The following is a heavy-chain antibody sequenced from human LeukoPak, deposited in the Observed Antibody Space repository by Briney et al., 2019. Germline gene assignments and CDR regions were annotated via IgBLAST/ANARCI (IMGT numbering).Heavy chain of an antibody. CDR2: INPNSGGST. CDR1: GYTFTGYY. Sequence: ASVKVSCKASGYTFTGYYMHWVRQAPGQGLEWMGWINPNSGGSTSYAQKFQGRVTMTRDMSTSTVYMELSSLRSEDTAVYYCARGNRIAVAGRMDVWGKGTTVTISS. V-gene: IGHV1-46*01. J-gene: IGHJ6*03. D-gene: IGHD6-19*01. CDR3: ARGNRIAVAGRMDV.